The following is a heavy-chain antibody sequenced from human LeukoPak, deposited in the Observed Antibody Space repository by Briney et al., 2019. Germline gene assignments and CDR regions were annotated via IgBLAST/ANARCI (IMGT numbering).Heavy chain of an antibody. V-gene: IGHV4-31*03. D-gene: IGHD2-15*01. CDR3: AKQAVEGWYLGQFDY. CDR1: GASISSGGYY. Sequence: SHTLSPTRTVSGASISSGGYYWSWIRHHPGNGLEWIGYTSYSGSNYYTPSLKSRVTISVGPFKNQFSLKLNSVTAADTAVYYCAKQAVEGWYLGQFDYWGQGTLVTVSS. CDR2: TSYSGSN. J-gene: IGHJ4*02.